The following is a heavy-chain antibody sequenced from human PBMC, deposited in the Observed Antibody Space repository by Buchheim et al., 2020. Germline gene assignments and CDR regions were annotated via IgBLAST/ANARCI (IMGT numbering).Heavy chain of an antibody. CDR3: ARDLGPYSSGWYWGATYYGMDV. CDR2: INSDGSST. Sequence: EVQLVESGEGLVQPGGSLRLSCAASGFTFSSYWMHWVRQAPGKGLVWVSRINSDGSSTSYADSVKGRFTISRDNAKNTLYMQMNSLRAEDTAVYYCARDLGPYSSGWYWGATYYGMDVWGQGTT. CDR1: GFTFSSYW. V-gene: IGHV3-74*01. J-gene: IGHJ6*02. D-gene: IGHD6-19*01.